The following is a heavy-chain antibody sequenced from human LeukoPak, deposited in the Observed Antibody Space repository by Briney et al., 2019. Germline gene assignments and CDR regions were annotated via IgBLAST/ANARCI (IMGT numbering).Heavy chain of an antibody. CDR2: ISSSSSTI. V-gene: IGHV3-48*02. Sequence: GGSLRLSCAASGFTFSSYSMNWVRQAPGKGLEWVSYISSSSSTIYYADSVKGRFTISRDNAKNSLYLQMNSLRDEDTAVYYCPRDTSLRYFDWLSTEGHFDYWGQGTLVTVSS. D-gene: IGHD3-9*01. J-gene: IGHJ4*02. CDR1: GFTFSSYS. CDR3: PRDTSLRYFDWLSTEGHFDY.